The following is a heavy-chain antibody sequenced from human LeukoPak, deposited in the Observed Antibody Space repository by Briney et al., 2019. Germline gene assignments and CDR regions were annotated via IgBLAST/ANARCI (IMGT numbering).Heavy chain of an antibody. CDR2: INHSGST. D-gene: IGHD1-1*01. CDR1: GGSFSGYY. J-gene: IGHJ4*02. CDR3: ARSVVTTYYFDY. V-gene: IGHV4-34*01. Sequence: SETLSLTCAVYGGSFSGYYWSWIRQPPGKGLEWIGEINHSGSTNYNPSLKSRVTISVDTSKNQFSLKLSSVTAADTAVYYCARSVVTTYYFDYWGQGTLVTVSS.